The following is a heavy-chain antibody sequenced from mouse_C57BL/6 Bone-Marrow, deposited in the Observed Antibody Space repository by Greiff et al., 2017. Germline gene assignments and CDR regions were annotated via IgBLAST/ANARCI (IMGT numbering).Heavy chain of an antibody. Sequence: VQLQQPGAELVMPGASVKLSCKASGYTFTSYWMHWVKQRPGQGLEWIGEIDPSDSYTNYNQKFKGKSTLTVDKSSSTAYMQLSSLTSEDSAVYYCATGSGRWYFDVWGTGTTVTVSS. CDR3: ATGSGRWYFDV. CDR1: GYTFTSYW. D-gene: IGHD1-1*01. J-gene: IGHJ1*03. CDR2: IDPSDSYT. V-gene: IGHV1-69*01.